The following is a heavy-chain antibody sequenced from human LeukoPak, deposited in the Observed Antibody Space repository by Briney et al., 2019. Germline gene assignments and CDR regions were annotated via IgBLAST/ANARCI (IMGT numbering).Heavy chain of an antibody. CDR1: GYTLTKLS. CDR3: ATDLSSAYSSSWNLYYYYYGMDV. V-gene: IGHV1-24*01. CDR2: FDPEDGET. D-gene: IGHD6-13*01. J-gene: IGHJ6*02. Sequence: GASVKVSCKVSGYTLTKLSMHWVRQAPGKGLEWVGGFDPEDGETIYAQKFQGRVTMTEDTSTDTAYMELSSLRSEDTAVYYCATDLSSAYSSSWNLYYYYYGMDVWGQGTTVTVSS.